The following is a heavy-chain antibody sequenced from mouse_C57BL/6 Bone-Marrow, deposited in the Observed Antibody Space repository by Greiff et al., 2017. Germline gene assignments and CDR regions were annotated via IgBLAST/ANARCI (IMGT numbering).Heavy chain of an antibody. V-gene: IGHV1-15*01. J-gene: IGHJ2*01. CDR3: TDEYDNY. D-gene: IGHD2-4*01. CDR1: GYTFTDYE. Sequence: QVQLQQSGAELVRPGASVTLSCKASGYTFTDYEMHWVKQTPVHGLEWIGAIHPETGGTAYNQKFKGKAILTADKSSSTAYMQLRSLTSEYAAIYDCTDEYDNYWGQGTTLTVSA. CDR2: IHPETGGT.